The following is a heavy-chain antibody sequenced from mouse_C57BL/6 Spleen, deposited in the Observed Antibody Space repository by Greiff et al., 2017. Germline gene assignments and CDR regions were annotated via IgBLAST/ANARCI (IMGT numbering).Heavy chain of an antibody. CDR2: ISDGGSYT. J-gene: IGHJ4*01. D-gene: IGHD2-5*01. CDR1: GFTFSSYA. Sequence: EVKLVESGGGLVKPGGSLKLSCAASGFTFSSYAMSWVRQTPEKRLEWVATISDGGSYTYYPDNVKGRFTISRDNAKNNLYLQMSHLKSEDTAMYYCATYYSNSYAMDYWGQGTSVTVSS. V-gene: IGHV5-4*03. CDR3: ATYYSNSYAMDY.